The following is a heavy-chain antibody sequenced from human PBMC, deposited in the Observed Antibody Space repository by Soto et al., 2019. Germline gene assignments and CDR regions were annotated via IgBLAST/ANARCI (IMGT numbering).Heavy chain of an antibody. D-gene: IGHD3-10*01. V-gene: IGHV3-33*01. CDR1: GFTFSSYG. CDR3: ARDLRPVDDYFDY. CDR2: IWYDGSNK. J-gene: IGHJ4*02. Sequence: QVQLVESGGGVVQPGRSLRLSCAASGFTFSSYGMHWVRQAPGKGLEWVAVIWYDGSNKYYADSVKGRFTISRDNSKXXXXXXXXXLRAEDTAVYYCARDLRPVDDYFDYWGQGTLVTVSS.